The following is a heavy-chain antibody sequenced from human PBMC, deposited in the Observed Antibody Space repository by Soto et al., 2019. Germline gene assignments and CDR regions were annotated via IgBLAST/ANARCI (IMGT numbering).Heavy chain of an antibody. Sequence: QVQLVESGGGVVQPGRSLRLSCAASGFTFSSYGMHWVRQAPGKGQEWVAVIWYDGSNKYYADSVKGRFTISRDNSKNTLYLQMNSLRAEDTAVYYCRVMVRGPMGYFDLWGRGTLVTVSS. D-gene: IGHD3-10*01. V-gene: IGHV3-33*01. CDR2: IWYDGSNK. CDR1: GFTFSSYG. CDR3: RVMVRGPMGYFDL. J-gene: IGHJ2*01.